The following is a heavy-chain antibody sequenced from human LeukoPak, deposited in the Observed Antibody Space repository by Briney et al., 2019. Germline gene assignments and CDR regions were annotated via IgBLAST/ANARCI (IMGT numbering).Heavy chain of an antibody. CDR2: INIGGTNT. Sequence: GGSLRLSCAASGFTFNDYYMSWIRQAPGEGLEWLSYINIGGTNTHYADSVKGRFTISRDNAKKSLYLEMNNLSAEDTAVYYCATDGAGFDTWGQGVLVTVSS. V-gene: IGHV3-11*01. CDR1: GFTFNDYY. J-gene: IGHJ5*02. CDR3: ATDGAGFDT.